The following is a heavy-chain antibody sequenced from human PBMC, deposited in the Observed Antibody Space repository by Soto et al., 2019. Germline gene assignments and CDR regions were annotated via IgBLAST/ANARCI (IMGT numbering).Heavy chain of an antibody. J-gene: IGHJ4*02. Sequence: QLQLQESGPGLVKPSETLSLTCTVSGGSISSSSYYWGWIRQPPGKGLGWIGSIYYSGSTYYNPSLTSRVTISVDTSKNQFSLKLSSVTAADTAVYYCATPRRDGYNYPFDYWGQGTLVTVSS. D-gene: IGHD5-12*01. CDR2: IYYSGST. V-gene: IGHV4-39*01. CDR3: ATPRRDGYNYPFDY. CDR1: GGSISSSSYY.